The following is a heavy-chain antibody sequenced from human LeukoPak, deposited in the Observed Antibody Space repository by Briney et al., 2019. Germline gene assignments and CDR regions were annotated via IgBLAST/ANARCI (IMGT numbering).Heavy chain of an antibody. J-gene: IGHJ4*02. CDR3: ARGSTYYDSSGQVPFDY. Sequence: GGSLRLSCAASGFTFNNYAMNWVRQAPGKGLEWGSYISGSSSTIYYADSVKGRFTISRDNGKNTLYLQMNSLRAEDTAVYYCARGSTYYDSSGQVPFDYWGQGTLVTVSS. CDR2: ISGSSSTI. CDR1: GFTFNNYA. D-gene: IGHD3-22*01. V-gene: IGHV3-48*01.